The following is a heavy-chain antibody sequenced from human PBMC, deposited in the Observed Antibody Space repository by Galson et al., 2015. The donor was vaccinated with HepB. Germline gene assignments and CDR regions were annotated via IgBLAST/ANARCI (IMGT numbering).Heavy chain of an antibody. V-gene: IGHV3-30*04. D-gene: IGHD3-10*01. J-gene: IGHJ4*02. CDR1: GFTFTNYP. CDR2: ISYDGKVQ. CDR3: ARHHYYGSGTLLENGAFDY. Sequence: CAASGFTFTNYPFHWVRHLPGKGLEWVAVISYDGKVQFYTDSVRGRFTISRDDSSIAYLQWNSLKASDTAMYYCARHHYYGSGTLLENGAFDYWGQGTPVTVSS.